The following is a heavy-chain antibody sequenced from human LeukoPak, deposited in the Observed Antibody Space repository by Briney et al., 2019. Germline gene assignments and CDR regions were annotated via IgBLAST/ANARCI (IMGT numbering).Heavy chain of an antibody. CDR2: FDPEDGET. Sequence: ASVKVSCKVSGYTLTELSMHWVRQAPGKGLEWMGGFDPEDGETIYAQKFQGRVTMTEDTSTDTAYMELSSLRSEDTAVYYCATTDIVVVPAAIRDDAFDIWGQGTMVTVSS. CDR1: GYTLTELS. J-gene: IGHJ3*02. D-gene: IGHD2-2*02. CDR3: ATTDIVVVPAAIRDDAFDI. V-gene: IGHV1-24*01.